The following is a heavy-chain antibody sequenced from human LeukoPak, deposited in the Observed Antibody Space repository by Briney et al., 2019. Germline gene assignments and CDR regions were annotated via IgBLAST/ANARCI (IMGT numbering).Heavy chain of an antibody. CDR2: IKTDGSLI. CDR3: ARDLNWETY. J-gene: IGHJ4*02. D-gene: IGHD7-27*01. V-gene: IGHV3-7*01. Sequence: GGSLRLSCVASGFTFSSYWMTWVRQAPGKGLEWVANIKTDGSLIYYVDSVKGRFTISRDNAKNSLYLQMNSLRVEDTAVYYCARDLNWETYWGQGTLVTVSS. CDR1: GFTFSSYW.